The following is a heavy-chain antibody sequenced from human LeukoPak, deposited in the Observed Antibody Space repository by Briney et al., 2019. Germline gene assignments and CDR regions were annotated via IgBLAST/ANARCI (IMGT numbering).Heavy chain of an antibody. CDR2: IYCSGST. J-gene: IGHJ3*02. Sequence: SQTLSLTCTVSGGSISSGGYYWSWIRQHPGKGLEWIGYIYCSGSTYYNPSLKSRVTISVDTSKNQFSLKLSSVTAADTAVYYCARGYSGAFDIWGQGTMVTVSS. CDR3: ARGYSGAFDI. CDR1: GGSISSGGYY. V-gene: IGHV4-31*03. D-gene: IGHD2-15*01.